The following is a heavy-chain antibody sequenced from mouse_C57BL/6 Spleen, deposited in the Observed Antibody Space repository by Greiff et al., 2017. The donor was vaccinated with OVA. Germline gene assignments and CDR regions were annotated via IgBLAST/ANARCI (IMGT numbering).Heavy chain of an antibody. CDR3: ARSNYYFDY. V-gene: IGHV5-4*01. D-gene: IGHD2-5*01. CDR2: ISDGGSYT. CDR1: GFTFSSYA. Sequence: VQLQQSGGGLVKPGGSLKLSCAASGFTFSSYAMSWVRQTPEKRLEWVATISDGGSYTYYPDNVKGRFTISRDNAKNNLYLQMSHLKSEDTAMYYCARSNYYFDYWGQGTTLTVSS. J-gene: IGHJ2*01.